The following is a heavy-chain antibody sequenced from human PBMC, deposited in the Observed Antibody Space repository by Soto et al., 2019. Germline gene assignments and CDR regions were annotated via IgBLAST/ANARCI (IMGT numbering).Heavy chain of an antibody. CDR1: GGSISTVGHY. V-gene: IGHV4-31*03. Sequence: SETLSLTCSVSGGSISTVGHYWTWIRQPPGKGLEWIGSIYHTGSTYYSKSLRSRLTMSVDTSKSQFSLRLSSVTAADAAVYYCARATGTLRSRNCDYWGQGSLVTVSS. D-gene: IGHD1-1*01. CDR3: ARATGTLRSRNCDY. J-gene: IGHJ4*02. CDR2: IYHTGST.